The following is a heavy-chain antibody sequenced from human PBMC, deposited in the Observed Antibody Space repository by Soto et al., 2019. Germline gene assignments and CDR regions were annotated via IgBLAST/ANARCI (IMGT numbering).Heavy chain of an antibody. CDR2: IIPIFGTA. Sequence: QVQLVQSGAEVKKPGSSVKVSCKASGGTFSSDAFSWVRQAPGQGLEWMGGIIPIFGTAKYAQKFPGRVTITAHEPPSTAYVDLGSLQSDHTAAYFCARAGGGSTHSFGYWGEGTVVTVS. J-gene: IGHJ4*02. CDR1: GGTFSSDA. CDR3: ARAGGGSTHSFGY. D-gene: IGHD3-16*01. V-gene: IGHV1-69*12.